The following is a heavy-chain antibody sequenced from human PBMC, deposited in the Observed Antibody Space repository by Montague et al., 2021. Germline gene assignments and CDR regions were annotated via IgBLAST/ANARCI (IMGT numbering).Heavy chain of an antibody. D-gene: IGHD1-26*01. CDR2: LSNGGST. CDR1: GDSINTDS. CDR3: ARDTVGASGYFYYYYMDV. J-gene: IGHJ6*03. Sequence: SQTLSLTCTVFGDSINTDSWSWIRQPAGKGLEWIGRLSNGGSTNSNPSLKGRVSMSVDTSKNQFSLKLSSVTAADTAVYFCARDTVGASGYFYYYYMDVWGRGTTVTVSS. V-gene: IGHV4-4*07.